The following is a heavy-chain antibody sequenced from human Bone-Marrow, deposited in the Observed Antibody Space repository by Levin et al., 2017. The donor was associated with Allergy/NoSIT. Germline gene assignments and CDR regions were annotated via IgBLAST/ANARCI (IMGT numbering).Heavy chain of an antibody. CDR2: ISSRNTTM. D-gene: IGHD3-10*01. Sequence: PGGSLRLSCAASGFSFSSYEMNWVRQAPGKGLEWVSYISSRNTTMYYADSVKGRFTISRDNAENSLYLQMNSLRAEDTAIYYCAREGLSMVRVFDYWGRGTLVTVSS. J-gene: IGHJ4*02. CDR1: GFSFSSYE. CDR3: AREGLSMVRVFDY. V-gene: IGHV3-48*03.